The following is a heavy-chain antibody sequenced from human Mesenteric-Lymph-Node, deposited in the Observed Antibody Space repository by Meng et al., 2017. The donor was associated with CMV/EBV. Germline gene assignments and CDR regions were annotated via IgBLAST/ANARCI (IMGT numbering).Heavy chain of an antibody. CDR1: GFNFGSYA. J-gene: IGHJ3*02. Sequence: GESLKISCVASGFNFGSYAMNWVRQAPGKGLEWVSSISLGGGSTYYADSVKGRFTISRDSSKNTLYLQMNSLRAEDTAVYYCAREITIFGVVIMRYDAFDIWGQGTMVTVSS. CDR2: ISLGGGST. D-gene: IGHD3-3*01. V-gene: IGHV3-23*01. CDR3: AREITIFGVVIMRYDAFDI.